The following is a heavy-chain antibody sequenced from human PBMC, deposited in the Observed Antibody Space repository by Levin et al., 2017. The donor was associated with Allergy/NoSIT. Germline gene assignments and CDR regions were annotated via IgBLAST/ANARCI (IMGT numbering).Heavy chain of an antibody. D-gene: IGHD6-13*01. CDR3: ATSTPSPGIAAAGGDY. CDR2: ISYDGSNK. CDR1: GFTFSSYG. V-gene: IGHV3-30*03. Sequence: GESLKISCAASGFTFSSYGMHWVRQAPGKGLEWVAVISYDGSNKYYADSVKGRFTISRDNSKNTLYLQMNSLRAEDTAVYYCATSTPSPGIAAAGGDYWGQGTLVTVSS. J-gene: IGHJ4*02.